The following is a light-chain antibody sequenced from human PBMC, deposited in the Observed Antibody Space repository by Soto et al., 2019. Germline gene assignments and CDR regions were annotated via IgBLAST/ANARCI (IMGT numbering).Light chain of an antibody. CDR1: QTISSW. Sequence: DIQMTQSPSSLSASVGDRVTITCRASQTISSWLAWYQQKPGKAPKLLIYKASTLKSGVPSRFSGSGSGTEITLTISSLQPDDFATYYCQHYNSYSEAFGQGTKVDIK. J-gene: IGKJ1*01. CDR3: QHYNSYSEA. V-gene: IGKV1-5*03. CDR2: KAS.